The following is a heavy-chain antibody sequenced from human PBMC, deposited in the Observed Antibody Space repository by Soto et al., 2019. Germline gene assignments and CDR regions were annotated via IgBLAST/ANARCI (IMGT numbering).Heavy chain of an antibody. J-gene: IGHJ3*02. V-gene: IGHV1-69*13. CDR1: GGTFSSYA. CDR2: IIPIFGTA. D-gene: IGHD1-26*01. Sequence: GASVKVSCKASGGTFSSYAISWVRQAPGQGLEWMGGIIPIFGTANYAQKFQGRVTITADESTSTAYMELSSLRSEDTAVYYCARGEIRGGSYDDAFDIWGQGTMVTVSS. CDR3: ARGEIRGGSYDDAFDI.